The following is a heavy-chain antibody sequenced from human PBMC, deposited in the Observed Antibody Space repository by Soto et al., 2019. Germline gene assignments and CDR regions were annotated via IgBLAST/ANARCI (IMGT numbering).Heavy chain of an antibody. CDR2: IDYSGTA. V-gene: IGHV4-39*01. CDR1: DGAISVSNAF. J-gene: IGHJ4*02. D-gene: IGHD4-4*01. CDR3: ARTTGRHLDF. Sequence: PSETLSLTCTVSDGAISVSNAFWGWVRQPPGKGLEWIGNIDYSGTAYFNPSLGTRVAFPVDTSKNQFSLTLYSVTAADTAVYYCARTTGRHLDFWGQGILVTVSS.